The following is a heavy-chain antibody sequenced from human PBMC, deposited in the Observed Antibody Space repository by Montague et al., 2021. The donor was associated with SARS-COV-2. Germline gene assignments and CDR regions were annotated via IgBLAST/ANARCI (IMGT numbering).Heavy chain of an antibody. CDR2: SSGSDGGT. D-gene: IGHD3-10*01. Sequence: SLRLSCAAFGFTFSNSAMNWVRQAPGKGLEWVSGSSGSDGGTHYADSVKGRFTISRDNSKNVLYLQMNSLRAEDTALYYCAKDSYYYGLGYGMDVWGQGTTVTVSS. J-gene: IGHJ6*02. CDR3: AKDSYYYGLGYGMDV. V-gene: IGHV3-23*01. CDR1: GFTFSNSA.